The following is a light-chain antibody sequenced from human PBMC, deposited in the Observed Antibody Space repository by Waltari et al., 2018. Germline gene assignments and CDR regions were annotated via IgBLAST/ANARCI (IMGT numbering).Light chain of an antibody. Sequence: QTVVTQEPSLTVSPGGTVTLTCASSTGDVTSGHYPYWFQQKPGQAPRTLIYETSNKHSWTPVRLSGSLLGGKAALTLSGAQSEDEADYYCLLSYSGSWVFGGGTKLTVL. J-gene: IGLJ3*02. CDR1: TGDVTSGHY. CDR3: LLSYSGSWV. V-gene: IGLV7-46*01. CDR2: ETS.